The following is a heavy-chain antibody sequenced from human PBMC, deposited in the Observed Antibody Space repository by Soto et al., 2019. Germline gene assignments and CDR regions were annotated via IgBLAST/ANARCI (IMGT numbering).Heavy chain of an antibody. CDR2: IHYSGST. V-gene: IGHV4-59*01. CDR3: ARGGIAARKGRWFDP. J-gene: IGHJ5*02. CDR1: GGSISDYY. D-gene: IGHD6-6*01. Sequence: LETLSLTCTVSGGSISDYYWSWIRQPPGKELEWIGYIHYSGSTNYNPSLKSRVTISVNTSKNQFSLKLRSVTAADTAVYYCARGGIAARKGRWFDPWGQGTLVTVSS.